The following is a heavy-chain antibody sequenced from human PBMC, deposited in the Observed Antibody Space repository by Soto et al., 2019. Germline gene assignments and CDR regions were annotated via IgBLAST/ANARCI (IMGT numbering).Heavy chain of an antibody. D-gene: IGHD6-19*01. V-gene: IGHV4-30-4*01. CDR1: GGSISSGDYY. CDR2: IYYSGST. CDR3: ARGSGWRYYFDY. J-gene: IGHJ4*02. Sequence: SETLSLTCTFSGGSISSGDYYLSWIRQPPGKGLEWIGYIYYSGSTYYNPSLKSRVTISVDTSKNQFSLKLSSVTAADTAVYYCARGSGWRYYFDYWGQGTLVTVSS.